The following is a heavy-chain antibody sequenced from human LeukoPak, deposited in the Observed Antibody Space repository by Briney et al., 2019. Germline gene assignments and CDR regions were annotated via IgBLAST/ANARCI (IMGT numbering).Heavy chain of an antibody. V-gene: IGHV3-48*04. CDR3: SYYYDSSGYYY. CDR1: GFTFSSYS. CDR2: ISSSSSTI. J-gene: IGHJ4*02. D-gene: IGHD3-22*01. Sequence: GGSLRLSCAASGFTFSSYSMNWVRQAPGKGLEWVSYISSSSSTIYYADSVKGRFTISRDNAKNSLYLQMNSLRAEDTAVYYCSYYYDSSGYYYWGQGTLVTVSS.